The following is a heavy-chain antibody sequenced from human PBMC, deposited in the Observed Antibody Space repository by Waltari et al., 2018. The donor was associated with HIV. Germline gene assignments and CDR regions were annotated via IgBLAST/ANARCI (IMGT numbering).Heavy chain of an antibody. CDR3: AKLASGWYGY. Sequence: EVQLLESGGGLVRPGGSLRLSCAASGFTFTTYAMTWVRQAPGKGLEWVSAISGGGDSTYYADSVKGRFTSSRDNSKNTLYLQMNSRRAEDTAVYFCAKLASGWYGYWGQGTLVTVSS. V-gene: IGHV3-23*01. CDR1: GFTFTTYA. CDR2: ISGGGDST. J-gene: IGHJ4*02. D-gene: IGHD6-19*01.